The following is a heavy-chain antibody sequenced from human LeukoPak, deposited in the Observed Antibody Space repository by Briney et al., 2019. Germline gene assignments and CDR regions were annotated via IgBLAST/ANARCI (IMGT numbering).Heavy chain of an antibody. D-gene: IGHD6-19*01. CDR3: ARGRASGWYPQPYYFDY. Sequence: SETLSLTCTVSGGSISSYYWSWIRQPPGKGLEWIGYVYYSGSTKYNPSLKSPVTMSVDTSKSQFSLKLHSVTAADTAVYYCARGRASGWYPQPYYFDYWGQGTLVTVSS. CDR2: VYYSGST. V-gene: IGHV4-59*01. CDR1: GGSISSYY. J-gene: IGHJ4*02.